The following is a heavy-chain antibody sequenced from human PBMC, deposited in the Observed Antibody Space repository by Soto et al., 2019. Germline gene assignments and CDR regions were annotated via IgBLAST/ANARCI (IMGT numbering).Heavy chain of an antibody. Sequence: GESLKISCKGSGYGFASYWVGWVRQVPGKGLEWMGIIYPGDSDTRYSPSFQGHVTISADKSINTAYLQWDSLKASDTAMYYCARHRSSWSGDYWGQGTQVTVSS. CDR3: ARHRSSWSGDY. J-gene: IGHJ4*02. CDR1: GYGFASYW. CDR2: IYPGDSDT. D-gene: IGHD6-13*01. V-gene: IGHV5-51*01.